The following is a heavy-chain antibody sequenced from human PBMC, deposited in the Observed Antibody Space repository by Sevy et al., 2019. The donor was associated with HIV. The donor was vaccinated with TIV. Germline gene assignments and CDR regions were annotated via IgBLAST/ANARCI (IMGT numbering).Heavy chain of an antibody. CDR3: ARADFAVVIIHGYYYGMDV. CDR2: MTAYNGNT. CDR1: GYTFASYG. V-gene: IGHV1-18*01. D-gene: IGHD3-3*01. J-gene: IGHJ6*02. Sequence: ASLKVSCKASGYTFASYGISWVRQAPGQGLEWMGWMTAYNGNTNCAQKLQGRVTMTTDTSTGTAYMELRSLISDDTAVYYCARADFAVVIIHGYYYGMDVWGQGTTVTVSS.